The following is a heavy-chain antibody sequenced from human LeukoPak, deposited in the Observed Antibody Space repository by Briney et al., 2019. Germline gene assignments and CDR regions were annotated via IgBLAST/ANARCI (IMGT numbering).Heavy chain of an antibody. CDR3: ARDSGVRGVVDY. D-gene: IGHD3-10*01. J-gene: IGHJ4*02. CDR2: IYNSGNT. V-gene: IGHV4-59*01. Sequence: PSETLSLTRTVTGGSISSYFWSWLRQPPGKGLEWIGYIYNSGNTNYNPSLKSRVTISVDTSQNQFSLTLTTVTAADTAVYYCARDSGVRGVVDYWGQGTLVSVSS. CDR1: GGSISSYF.